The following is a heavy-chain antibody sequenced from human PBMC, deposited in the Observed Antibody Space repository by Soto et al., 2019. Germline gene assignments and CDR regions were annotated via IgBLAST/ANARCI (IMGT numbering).Heavy chain of an antibody. V-gene: IGHV3-48*03. CDR2: ISSSGSTI. Sequence: PGGSLRLSCAASGFTFSSYEMNWVRQAPGKGLEWGSYISSSGSTIYYADSVKGRFTISRDNAKNSLYLQMNSLRAEDTAVYYCARVAKTGGMDVWGQGTTVTVSS. CDR1: GFTFSSYE. CDR3: ARVAKTGGMDV. J-gene: IGHJ6*02.